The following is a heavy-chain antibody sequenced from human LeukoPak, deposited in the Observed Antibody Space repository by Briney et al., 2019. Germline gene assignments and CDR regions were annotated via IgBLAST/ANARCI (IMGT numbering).Heavy chain of an antibody. CDR1: GYTFTSYY. CDR3: ARVGVPVKNDY. V-gene: IGHV1-18*04. Sequence: ASVKVSCKASGYTFTSYYMHWVRQAPGQGLEYMGWISVYNGDTNYAQKLQGRVTMTTDTSTSTAYMELRSLRSDDTAVYYCARVGVPVKNDYWGQGTLVTVSS. CDR2: ISVYNGDT. J-gene: IGHJ4*02. D-gene: IGHD2-2*01.